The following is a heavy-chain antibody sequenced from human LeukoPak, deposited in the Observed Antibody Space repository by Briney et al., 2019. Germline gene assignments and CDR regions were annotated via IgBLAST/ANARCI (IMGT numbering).Heavy chain of an antibody. D-gene: IGHD6-13*01. V-gene: IGHV1-24*01. CDR3: ATGTVSSSWLGIFDF. CDR1: GYTLTEVS. CDR2: FDPEDGET. Sequence: GASVKVSCKISGYTLTEVSMHWVRQAPGKGLEWMERFDPEDGETLSAQRFQGRLTMTEDTSADTAYMELSSLTSDDTALYYCATGTVSSSWLGIFDFWGQGTLVTVSS. J-gene: IGHJ4*02.